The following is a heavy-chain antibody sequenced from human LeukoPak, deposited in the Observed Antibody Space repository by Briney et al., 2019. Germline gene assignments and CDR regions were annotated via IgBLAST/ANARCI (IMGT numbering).Heavy chain of an antibody. Sequence: SVKVPCKASGGTFSSYAISWVRQAPGQGLEWMGRIIPIFGIANYAQKFQGRVTITADKSTSTAYMELSSLRSEDTAVYYCARESTVTTSGDRAFDIWGQGTMVTVSS. CDR3: ARESTVTTSGDRAFDI. J-gene: IGHJ3*02. CDR2: IIPIFGIA. CDR1: GGTFSSYA. D-gene: IGHD4-17*01. V-gene: IGHV1-69*04.